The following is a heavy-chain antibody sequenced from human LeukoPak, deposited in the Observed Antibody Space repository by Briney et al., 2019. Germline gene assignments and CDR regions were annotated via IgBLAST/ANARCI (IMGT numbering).Heavy chain of an antibody. D-gene: IGHD2-2*01. J-gene: IGHJ5*02. CDR3: ARGYEDIVVVPAAGNWFDP. V-gene: IGHV4-34*01. CDR2: INHSGST. CDR1: GGSFSGYY. Sequence: SETLSLTCALYGGSFSGYYWSWIREPPGKGLEWIGEINHSGSTNYNPSLKSRVTISVDSSKNQFSLKLSSVTAADTAVYYCARGYEDIVVVPAAGNWFDPWGQGTLVTISS.